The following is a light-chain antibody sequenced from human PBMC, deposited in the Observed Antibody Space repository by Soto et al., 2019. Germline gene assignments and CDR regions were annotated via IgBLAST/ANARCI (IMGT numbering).Light chain of an antibody. V-gene: IGKV3-20*01. Sequence: EMGWTQSPATLSFSPGATATLSCRARQRVSSNYLAWFQQKPGQPPSLLILGASSRAAGIPHRFSGSGSGTDFFLTIIGREADDVVVEYYHHYGRKPLYTFGPGTHVDFK. CDR1: QRVSSNY. CDR2: GAS. J-gene: IGKJ3*01. CDR3: HHYGRKPLYT.